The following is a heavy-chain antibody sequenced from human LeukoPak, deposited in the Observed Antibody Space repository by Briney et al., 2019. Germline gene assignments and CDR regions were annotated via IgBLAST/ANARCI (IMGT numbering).Heavy chain of an antibody. CDR1: GFTFSSYW. V-gene: IGHV3-7*01. CDR2: IKQDGSEK. J-gene: IGHJ5*02. D-gene: IGHD3-22*01. Sequence: GGSLRLSCAASGFTFSSYWMSRVRQAPGKGLEWVANIKQDGSEKYYVDSVKGRFTISRDNAKNSLYLQMNSLRAEDTAVYYCARPIIKYDSSGYYHWGQGTLVTVSS. CDR3: ARPIIKYDSSGYYH.